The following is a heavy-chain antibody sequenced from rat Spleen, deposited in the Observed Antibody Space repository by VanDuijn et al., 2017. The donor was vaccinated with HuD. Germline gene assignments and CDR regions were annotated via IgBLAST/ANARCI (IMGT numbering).Heavy chain of an antibody. D-gene: IGHD1-4*01. CDR3: SPLPGRNLAY. CDR1: GFTFTNYD. V-gene: IGHV5-29*01. Sequence: EVQLVESGGGLVQPARSMQLTCAASGFTFTNYDMDWVRQAPTKGLEWVATIIYDDRSTYYRASVQGRFTISRDNTKNTLYLQKDNLSAEDTATYYCSPLPGRNLAYWGEGVVVTVSS. CDR2: IIYDDRST. J-gene: IGHJ2*01.